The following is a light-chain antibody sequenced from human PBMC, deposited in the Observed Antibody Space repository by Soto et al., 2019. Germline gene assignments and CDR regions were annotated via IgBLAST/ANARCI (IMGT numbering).Light chain of an antibody. V-gene: IGLV2-23*01. CDR2: EGS. J-gene: IGLJ3*02. Sequence: QSALTQPASVSGSPGQSITISCTGTSSDVGSYNLVSWYQQHPGNAPKLMIYEGSKRPSGVSNRFFGSKSGNTVSLTISGLQAEDEADYYCCSFARGSTLVFGGGTKLTVL. CDR1: SSDVGSYNL. CDR3: CSFARGSTLV.